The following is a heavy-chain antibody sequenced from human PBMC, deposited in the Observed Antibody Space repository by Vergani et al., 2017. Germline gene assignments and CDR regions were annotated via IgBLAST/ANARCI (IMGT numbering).Heavy chain of an antibody. CDR1: GYSFTSYW. V-gene: IGHV5-51*03. CDR2: IYPGDSDT. Sequence: VQLVQSGAEVKKPGESLKISCKGSGYSFTSYWIGWVRQLPGKGLEWMGIIYPGDSDTRYSPFFQGQVTVSADKSISTTYLQWSSLKASDTAMYYCARSIVVVSGWFDPWGQGTLVSVSS. D-gene: IGHD2-2*01. J-gene: IGHJ5*02. CDR3: ARSIVVVSGWFDP.